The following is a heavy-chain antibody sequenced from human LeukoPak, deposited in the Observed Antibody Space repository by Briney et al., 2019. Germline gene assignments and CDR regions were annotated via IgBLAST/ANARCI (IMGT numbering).Heavy chain of an antibody. J-gene: IGHJ4*02. D-gene: IGHD6-19*01. CDR1: GGSISNYY. CDR3: ARDRSGWYGNYFDY. CDR2: IYYSGST. Sequence: SETLSLTCTVSGGSISNYYWSCIRQPPGKGLEWIGYIYYSGSTNYNPSPKSRVTISVDTSKNQFSLKLSSVTAADTAVYYCARDRSGWYGNYFDYWGQGTLVTVSS. V-gene: IGHV4-59*01.